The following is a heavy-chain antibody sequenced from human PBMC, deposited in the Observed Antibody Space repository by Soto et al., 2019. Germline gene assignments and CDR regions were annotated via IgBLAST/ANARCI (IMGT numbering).Heavy chain of an antibody. D-gene: IGHD1-26*01. CDR2: INHSGST. J-gene: IGHJ4*02. CDR1: GGSFSGYY. Sequence: SETLSLTCAVYGGSFSGYYWSWIRQPPGKGLEWIGEINHSGSTNYNPSLKSRVTTSVDTSKNQFSLKLSSVTAADTAVYYCARGRVVGAPRILVYWGQGTLVTVS. V-gene: IGHV4-34*01. CDR3: ARGRVVGAPRILVY.